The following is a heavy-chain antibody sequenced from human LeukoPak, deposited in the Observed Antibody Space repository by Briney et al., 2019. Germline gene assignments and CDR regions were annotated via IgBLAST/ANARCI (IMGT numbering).Heavy chain of an antibody. D-gene: IGHD5-18*01. CDR1: RFTFSTYA. CDR3: GKGRTGYSYGYGIDS. V-gene: IGHV3-23*01. Sequence: GGALRLSCAASRFTFSTYAMSWVRQAPGKGLEWVSSVSTSGGDTHNADSVKGRFTISRDNSKYTLYLQMNSLRAEDTAVYYCGKGRTGYSYGYGIDSWGQGTLVTVSS. CDR2: VSTSGGDT. J-gene: IGHJ4*02.